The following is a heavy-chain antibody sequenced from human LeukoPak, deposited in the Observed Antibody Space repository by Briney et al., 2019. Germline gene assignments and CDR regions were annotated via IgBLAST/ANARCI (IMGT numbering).Heavy chain of an antibody. D-gene: IGHD3-3*01. Sequence: PSETLSLTCTVYGGSFSGYYWSWIRQPPGKGLEWIGEINHGGSTSYNPSLKSRVTISVDTSNNQFSLKLTSVTAADTAVYYCARHVPSTIFFNWFDPWGQGTLVTVSS. J-gene: IGHJ5*02. CDR3: ARHVPSTIFFNWFDP. CDR2: INHGGST. V-gene: IGHV4-34*01. CDR1: GGSFSGYY.